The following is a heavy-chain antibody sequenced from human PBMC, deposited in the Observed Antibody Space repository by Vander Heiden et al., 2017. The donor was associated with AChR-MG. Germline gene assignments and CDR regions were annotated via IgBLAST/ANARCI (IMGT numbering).Heavy chain of an antibody. Sequence: ELQLLDSGGRLVQPGGSLSTSCAASGFPFVSYAMSWGRQAPGKGLEWGSAISGSGGSTYNADSVKGRFTISRDNTKNTLYLQMNSMRDEDTAVYYCAKARAAAMGDAFDIWGQGTMVTVSS. V-gene: IGHV3-23*01. J-gene: IGHJ3*02. CDR2: ISGSGGST. CDR3: AKARAAAMGDAFDI. D-gene: IGHD6-13*01. CDR1: GFPFVSYA.